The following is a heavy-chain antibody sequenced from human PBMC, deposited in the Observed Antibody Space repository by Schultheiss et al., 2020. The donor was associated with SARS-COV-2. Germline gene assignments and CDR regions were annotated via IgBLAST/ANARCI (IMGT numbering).Heavy chain of an antibody. D-gene: IGHD3-22*01. V-gene: IGHV3-23*01. J-gene: IGHJ3*02. Sequence: GESLKISCAASGFTFSSYAMRWVRQAPGKGLEWVSTISGSHGNTYYAESVKGRFTISRDNSKNTLYLQMNSLRAEDTAVYYCTKADSSDYLNDALDIWGQGTMVTVSS. CDR2: ISGSHGNT. CDR1: GFTFSSYA. CDR3: TKADSSDYLNDALDI.